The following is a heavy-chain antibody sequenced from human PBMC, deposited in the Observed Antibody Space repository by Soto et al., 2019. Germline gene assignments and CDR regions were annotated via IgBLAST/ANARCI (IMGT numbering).Heavy chain of an antibody. CDR2: TYYRSKWYN. CDR3: ARVGYSGYDDNWFDP. Sequence: PSHTLSLTCAISGYSVFSNSAALNWIRQSPSRGLEWLGRTYYRSKWYNDYAVSVKSRITINPDTSKNQFSLQLNSVTPEDTAVYYCARVGYSGYDDNWFDPWGQGTLVTVSS. J-gene: IGHJ5*02. CDR1: GYSVFSNSAA. V-gene: IGHV6-1*01. D-gene: IGHD5-12*01.